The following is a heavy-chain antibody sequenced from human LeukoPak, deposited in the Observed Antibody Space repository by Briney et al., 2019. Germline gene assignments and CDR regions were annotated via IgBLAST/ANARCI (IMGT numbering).Heavy chain of an antibody. D-gene: IGHD3-16*01. CDR3: SRDGGEGGNSAFDI. Sequence: GGSLRLSCAASGLTFSDYILDWVRQAPGKGLEWVGRIRRGANSYTTEYAAPVKGRFTISRDDSKNSLYLHMNSLKTEDTAVYQCSRDGGEGGNSAFDIWGQGTMVTVSS. CDR2: IRRGANSYTT. CDR1: GLTFSDYI. V-gene: IGHV3-72*01. J-gene: IGHJ3*02.